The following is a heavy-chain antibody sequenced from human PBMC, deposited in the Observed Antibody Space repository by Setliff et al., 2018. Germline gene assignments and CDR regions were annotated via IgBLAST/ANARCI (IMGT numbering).Heavy chain of an antibody. Sequence: ASVKVSCKASGYTFTSYDINWVRQATGQGLEWMGWMNPNSGNTGYAQKFQGRVTMTRNTSISTAYMDLSSLRFEDTAVYYCASHSRGIGFLRYYYYYMDVWGKRTTVTVSS. CDR1: GYTFTSYD. V-gene: IGHV1-8*02. CDR2: MNPNSGNT. D-gene: IGHD3-16*01. CDR3: ASHSRGIGFLRYYYYYMDV. J-gene: IGHJ6*03.